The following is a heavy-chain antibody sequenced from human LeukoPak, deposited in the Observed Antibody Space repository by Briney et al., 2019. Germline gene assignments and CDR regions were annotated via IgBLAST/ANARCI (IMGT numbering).Heavy chain of an antibody. CDR3: ARDLPLGSMGGSAFDL. CDR1: GYTFTNFG. J-gene: IGHJ4*02. CDR2: ISGGNGNT. Sequence: ASVKVSCKTSGYTFTNFGIGWVRQAPGQGLEWMGWISGGNGNTDNPQTLQDRFTMTTDTSTNTAYMELRNLRSDDTAVYYCARDLPLGSMGGSAFDLWGQGTLVIVSS. D-gene: IGHD2-15*01. V-gene: IGHV1-18*01.